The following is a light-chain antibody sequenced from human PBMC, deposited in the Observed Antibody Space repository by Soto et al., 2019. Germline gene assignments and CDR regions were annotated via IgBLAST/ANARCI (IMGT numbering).Light chain of an antibody. CDR3: QQTYSTVVT. CDR2: AAS. CDR1: QTISSSY. V-gene: IGKV1-39*01. J-gene: IGKJ3*01. Sequence: DIQMTQSPSSLSASVGDRVTITCRASQTISSSYLNWYQQRPGKAPNLLIYAASSLQSGVPSRFSGSGSGTHFTLTISSLQPEDFATYYCQQTYSTVVTVGPGTKVDIK.